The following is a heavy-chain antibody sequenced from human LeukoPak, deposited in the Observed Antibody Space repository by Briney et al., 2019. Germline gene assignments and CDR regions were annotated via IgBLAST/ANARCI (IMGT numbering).Heavy chain of an antibody. Sequence: GGSLRLSCAASGFTFSSYGMHWVRQAPGKGLEWVAVIWYDGSNKYYADSVRGRFTISRDNSKNTLYLQMNSLRAEDTAVYYCARSSALSPDAFDIWGQGTMVTVSS. V-gene: IGHV3-33*01. CDR2: IWYDGSNK. D-gene: IGHD2-2*01. CDR1: GFTFSSYG. CDR3: ARSSALSPDAFDI. J-gene: IGHJ3*02.